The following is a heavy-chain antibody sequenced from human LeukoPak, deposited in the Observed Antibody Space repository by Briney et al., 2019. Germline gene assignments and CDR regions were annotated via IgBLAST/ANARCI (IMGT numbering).Heavy chain of an antibody. D-gene: IGHD2-2*01. CDR2: INPNSGGT. CDR3: ARDPTYQLLFYYFDY. V-gene: IGHV1-2*02. CDR1: GYTFTSYY. J-gene: IGHJ4*02. Sequence: GASVKVSCKASGYTFTSYYMHWVRQAPGQGLEWMGWINPNSGGTNYAQKFQGRVTMTRDTSISTAYMELSRLRSDDTAVYYCARDPTYQLLFYYFDYWGQGTLVTVSS.